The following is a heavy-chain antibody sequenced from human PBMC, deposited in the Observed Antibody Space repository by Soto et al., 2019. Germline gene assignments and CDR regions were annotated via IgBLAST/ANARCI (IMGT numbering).Heavy chain of an antibody. V-gene: IGHV1-3*01. J-gene: IGHJ3*02. Sequence: EASVKVSCEASGYTFTSYAMHWVRQAPGQRLEWMGWINAGNGNTKYSQKFQGRVTITRDTSASTAYMELSSLRSEDTAVYYCAREGYSSGAFDIWGQGTMVTVSS. CDR2: INAGNGNT. CDR1: GYTFTSYA. CDR3: AREGYSSGAFDI. D-gene: IGHD6-25*01.